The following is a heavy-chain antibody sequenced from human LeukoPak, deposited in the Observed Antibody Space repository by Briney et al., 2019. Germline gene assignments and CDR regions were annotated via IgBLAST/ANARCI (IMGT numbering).Heavy chain of an antibody. J-gene: IGHJ4*02. CDR1: GFTFGYAW. CDR2: IKSKTDGGTT. V-gene: IGHV3-15*01. Sequence: GGSLRLSCAASGFTFGYAWMSWVRQAPGKGLESIGRIKSKTDGGTTDYAAPVKGRFTISRDDSKNTLYLQMNSLKTEDTAVYYCTTLNDGSCPNWGQGTLVTVSS. D-gene: IGHD2-15*01. CDR3: TTLNDGSCPN.